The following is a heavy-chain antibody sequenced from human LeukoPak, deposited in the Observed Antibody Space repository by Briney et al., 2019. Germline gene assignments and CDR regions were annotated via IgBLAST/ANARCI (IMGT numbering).Heavy chain of an antibody. V-gene: IGHV1-18*01. CDR2: ISAYNGNT. D-gene: IGHD6-19*01. Sequence: ASVKVSCKASGYTFTSYGISWVRQAPGQGLEWMGWISAYNGNTNYAQKLQGRVTMTTDTSTSTAYMELRSLRSDDTAVYYCARDSSIAVAGTKDYWGQGTLVTVSS. CDR3: ARDSSIAVAGTKDY. J-gene: IGHJ4*02. CDR1: GYTFTSYG.